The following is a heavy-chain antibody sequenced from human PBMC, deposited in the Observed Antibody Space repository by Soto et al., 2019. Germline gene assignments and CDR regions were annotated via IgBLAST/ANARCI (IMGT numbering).Heavy chain of an antibody. J-gene: IGHJ6*02. CDR2: ISAYNGNT. CDR3: ARYNWNPGYYYYYGMDV. Sequence: QVQLVQSGAEVKKPGASVKVSCKASGYTLTSYGISWVRQAPGQGLEWMGWISAYNGNTNYAQKLQGRVTMTTDTSTSTGYMELRSLRSDDTAVYYCARYNWNPGYYYYYGMDVWGQGTTVTVSS. D-gene: IGHD1-20*01. V-gene: IGHV1-18*01. CDR1: GYTLTSYG.